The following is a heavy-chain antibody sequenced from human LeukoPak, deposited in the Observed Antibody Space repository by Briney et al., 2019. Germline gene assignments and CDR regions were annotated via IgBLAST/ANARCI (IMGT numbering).Heavy chain of an antibody. CDR2: INHSGST. CDR3: ASSTYYYDSSGSLPRFDY. CDR1: GGSFSGYY. V-gene: IGHV4-34*01. D-gene: IGHD3-22*01. Sequence: SETLSLTCAAYGGSFSGYYWSWIRQPPGKGLEWIGEINHSGSTNYNPSLKSRVTISVDTSKNQFSLKLSSVTAADTAVYYCASSTYYYDSSGSLPRFDYWGQGTLVTVSS. J-gene: IGHJ4*02.